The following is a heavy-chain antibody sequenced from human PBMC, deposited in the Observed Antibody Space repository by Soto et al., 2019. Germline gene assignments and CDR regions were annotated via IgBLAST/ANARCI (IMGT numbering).Heavy chain of an antibody. D-gene: IGHD1-26*01. CDR1: GDSVSSNSAA. J-gene: IGHJ4*02. CDR2: TYYRSKWYN. CDR3: AAGIGGSYLHQSN. Sequence: PAQTLSLTCAISGDSVSSNSAAWNWIRQSPSRGLEWLGWTYYRSKWYNDYAIYVKSRITINPDTSKNQFSLQLNSVVPEDTAVYYCAAGIGGSYLHQSNWGQGTLVTVSS. V-gene: IGHV6-1*01.